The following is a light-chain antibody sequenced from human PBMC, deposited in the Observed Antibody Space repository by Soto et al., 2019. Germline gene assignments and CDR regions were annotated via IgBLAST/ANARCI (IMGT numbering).Light chain of an antibody. J-gene: IGLJ2*01. CDR3: SSYTSSSTLV. Sequence: QSALTQPASVSGSPGQPITISCTGTNSDVGGHNYVSWYQQHPGKAPKLMIYEVSNRPSGVSNRFSGSKSGNTASLTISGLQAEDEADYYCSSYTSSSTLVFGGGTKLTVL. V-gene: IGLV2-14*01. CDR1: NSDVGGHNY. CDR2: EVS.